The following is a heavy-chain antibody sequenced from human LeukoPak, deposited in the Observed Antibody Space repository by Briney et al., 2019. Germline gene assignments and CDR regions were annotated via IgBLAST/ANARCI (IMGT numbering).Heavy chain of an antibody. CDR3: ARVVTGLYYGSGSQTYYYYMDV. Sequence: SETLSLTCTVSGGSISSYYWSWIRQPPGKGLEWIGYIYTSGSTNYNPSLKSRVTISVDTSKNQFSLKLSSVTAADTAVYYCARVVTGLYYGSGSQTYYYYMDVWGKGTTVTVSS. CDR2: IYTSGST. D-gene: IGHD3-10*01. J-gene: IGHJ6*03. V-gene: IGHV4-4*09. CDR1: GGSISSYY.